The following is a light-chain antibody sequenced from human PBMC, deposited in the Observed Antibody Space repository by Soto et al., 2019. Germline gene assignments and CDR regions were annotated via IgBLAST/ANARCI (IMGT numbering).Light chain of an antibody. CDR2: EVT. Sequence: QSVLTQPASVSGSPGQSIAISCTGTSGDVGGYDYVSWYQQHPDKAPKLMIYEVTKRPSWVSNRFSGSKSGNTASLTISGLHPEEEADYYGSSNTTGGTRFSGSGTGHRP. CDR3: SSNTTGGTRF. J-gene: IGLJ1*01. CDR1: SGDVGGYDY. V-gene: IGLV2-14*01.